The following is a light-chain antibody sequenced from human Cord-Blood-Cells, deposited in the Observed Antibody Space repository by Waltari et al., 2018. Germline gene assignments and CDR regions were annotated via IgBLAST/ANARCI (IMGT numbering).Light chain of an antibody. J-gene: IGLJ3*02. CDR3: CSYAGSSTLV. CDR2: EGS. CDR1: SSDVGRYNP. V-gene: IGLV2-23*01. Sequence: QSALTQPASVSGSPGQALTIPCTGTSSDVGRYNPVSWYQQHPGKAPKLMIYEGSKRPSGVSNRFTGSKSGNTASLTISGLQAEDEADYYCCSYAGSSTLVFGGGTKLTVL.